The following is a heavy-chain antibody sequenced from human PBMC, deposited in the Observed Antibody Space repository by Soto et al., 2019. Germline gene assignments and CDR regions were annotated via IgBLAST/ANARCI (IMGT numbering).Heavy chain of an antibody. D-gene: IGHD1-1*01. CDR1: GYGFTTYG. CDR3: ARGRYGDY. J-gene: IGHJ4*02. Sequence: QVHLVQSGAEVKKPGASVTVSCKGSGYGFTTYGITWVRQAPGQGLEWMAWISAHNGNTNYAQKFQGRVTVTRDTSTCTAYMGLRSLRYNDTAGYYWARGRYGDYWGQGALVTVSS. V-gene: IGHV1-18*01. CDR2: ISAHNGNT.